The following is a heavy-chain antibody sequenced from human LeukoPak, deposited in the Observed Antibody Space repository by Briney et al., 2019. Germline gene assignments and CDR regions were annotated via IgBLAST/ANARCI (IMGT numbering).Heavy chain of an antibody. Sequence: SETLSLTCTVSGGSISSGGYYWSWIRQPPGKGLEWIGYIYHSGSTYYNPSLKSRVTISVDRSKNQFSLKLSSVTAADTAVYYCARVDYYYMDVWGKGTTVTVSS. CDR1: GGSISSGGYY. J-gene: IGHJ6*03. V-gene: IGHV4-30-2*01. CDR3: ARVDYYYMDV. CDR2: IYHSGST.